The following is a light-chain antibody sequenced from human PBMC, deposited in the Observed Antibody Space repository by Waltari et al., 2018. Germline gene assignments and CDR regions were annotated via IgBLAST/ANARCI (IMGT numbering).Light chain of an antibody. V-gene: IGLV3-19*01. J-gene: IGLJ2*01. CDR1: RLRLFY. CDR2: GKN. Sequence: SSELTQDPAVSVSLGQTVRITCQGDRLRLFYVHWFHQKPGQAPALVIYGKNNRPSGIPDRFSASTSGSTASLTITGAQAEDEADYYCHSRDSSGDVIIGGGTKLTVV. CDR3: HSRDSSGDVI.